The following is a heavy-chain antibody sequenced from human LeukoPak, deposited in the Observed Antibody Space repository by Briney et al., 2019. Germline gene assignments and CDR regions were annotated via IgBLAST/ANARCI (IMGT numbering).Heavy chain of an antibody. CDR2: IHHSAGT. V-gene: IGHV4-4*02. J-gene: IGHJ4*02. Sequence: SETLSLTCTLSGDSVTSDNWWSWVRQPPGKGLEWIGEIHHSAGTNYNPSLRSRVTMSIDKSKDQFSLNLNSVTAADTALYFCAKDLGSNPGYWGQGTLVIVSS. CDR1: GDSVTSDNW. CDR3: AKDLGSNPGY. D-gene: IGHD2-2*01.